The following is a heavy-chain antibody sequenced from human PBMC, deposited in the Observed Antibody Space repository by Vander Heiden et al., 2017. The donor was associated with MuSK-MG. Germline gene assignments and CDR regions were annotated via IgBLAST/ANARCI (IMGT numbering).Heavy chain of an antibody. CDR1: GFPFSAYY. Sequence: QVQLVESGGGLVKPGGSLRLSCAASGFPFSAYYMSWIRQAPGKGLEWVSYISSSSSYTNYADSVKGRFTISRDNAKNSLYLQMNSLRAEDTAVYYCARYTLGDYYYYYGMDVWGQGTTVTVSS. CDR2: ISSSSSYT. D-gene: IGHD2-15*01. J-gene: IGHJ6*02. CDR3: ARYTLGDYYYYYGMDV. V-gene: IGHV3-11*06.